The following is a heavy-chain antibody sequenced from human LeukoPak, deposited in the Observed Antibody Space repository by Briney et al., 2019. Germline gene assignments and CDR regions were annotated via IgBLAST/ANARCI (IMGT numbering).Heavy chain of an antibody. CDR3: ARHLRFGCSALPRDVFDI. Sequence: SETLSLTCSVSGVPISSRSYYWGWIRQPPGKGLEWIGSMYFSGTTYYNPSLKSRVTISVHTPENHLSLKLTSVTATDTAVYYCARHLRFGCSALPRDVFDIWGRGTVVSVSS. CDR1: GVPISSRSYY. CDR2: MYFSGTT. V-gene: IGHV4-39*01. D-gene: IGHD3-16*01. J-gene: IGHJ3*02.